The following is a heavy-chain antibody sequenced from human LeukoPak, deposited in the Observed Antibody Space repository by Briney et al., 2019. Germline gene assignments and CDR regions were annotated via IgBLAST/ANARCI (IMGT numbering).Heavy chain of an antibody. J-gene: IGHJ4*02. V-gene: IGHV4-59*01. CDR3: AKGYSSGWYYFDY. Sequence: PSGTLSLTCTVSGGSISSYYWSWVRQPPGKGLEWVGYIYYSGSTNYNPSLKSRVTISVDTSKNQFSLKLSSVTAADTAVYYCAKGYSSGWYYFDYWGQGTLVTVSS. D-gene: IGHD6-19*01. CDR2: IYYSGST. CDR1: GGSISSYY.